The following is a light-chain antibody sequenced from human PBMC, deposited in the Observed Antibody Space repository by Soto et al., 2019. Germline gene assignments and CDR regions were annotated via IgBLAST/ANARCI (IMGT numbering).Light chain of an antibody. Sequence: EIVLTQSPATLSSSPGEIATLSCRASQSVSSYLAWYQQKPGQAPRLLIYDASNRATGIPARFSGSGSGTDFTLTISSHEPEDFAVYYCQQRSNWPLTFGGGTKVEIK. V-gene: IGKV3-11*01. CDR3: QQRSNWPLT. CDR2: DAS. CDR1: QSVSSY. J-gene: IGKJ4*01.